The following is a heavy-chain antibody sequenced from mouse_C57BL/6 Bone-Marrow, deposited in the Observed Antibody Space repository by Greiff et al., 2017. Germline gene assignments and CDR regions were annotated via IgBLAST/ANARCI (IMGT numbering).Heavy chain of an antibody. CDR3: ARGYAMDY. CDR2: IYPGSGST. V-gene: IGHV1-55*01. CDR1: GYSFTSYW. J-gene: IGHJ4*01. Sequence: QVQLQQPGAELVKPGASVKMSCKASGYSFTSYWITWVKQRPGQGLEWIGDIYPGSGSTNYNEKFKGKATLTADKSSSTAYMKFSSLTSEDSAIYYCARGYAMDYWGQGTSGTVSS.